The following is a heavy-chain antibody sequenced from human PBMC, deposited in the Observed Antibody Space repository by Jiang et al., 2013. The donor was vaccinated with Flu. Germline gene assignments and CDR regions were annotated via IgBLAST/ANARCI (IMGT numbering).Heavy chain of an antibody. CDR1: GGSVSSGSYY. V-gene: IGHV4-61*01. CDR2: IYYTGST. Sequence: GPGLVKPSETLSLTCTVSGGSVSSGSYYWSWIRQPPGKGLEWIGYIYYTGSTNHNPSLKSRVTISVDTSKNQFSLKLSSVTTADTAVYYCAGWYYESSGYSRRRYFDYWGQGTLVTVSS. D-gene: IGHD3-22*01. CDR3: AGWYYESSGYSRRRYFDY. J-gene: IGHJ4*02.